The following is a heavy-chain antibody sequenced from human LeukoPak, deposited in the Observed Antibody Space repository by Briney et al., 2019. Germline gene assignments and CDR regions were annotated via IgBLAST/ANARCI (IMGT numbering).Heavy chain of an antibody. CDR1: GFTFSSYA. Sequence: GGSLRLPCAASGFTFSSYAMSWVRQAPGKGLEWVSAISGSGGSTYYADSVKGRFTISRDNSKNTLYLQMNSLRAEDTAVYYCAKSSVAGYSRYWGQGTLVTVSS. D-gene: IGHD6-19*01. J-gene: IGHJ4*02. V-gene: IGHV3-23*01. CDR3: AKSSVAGYSRY. CDR2: ISGSGGST.